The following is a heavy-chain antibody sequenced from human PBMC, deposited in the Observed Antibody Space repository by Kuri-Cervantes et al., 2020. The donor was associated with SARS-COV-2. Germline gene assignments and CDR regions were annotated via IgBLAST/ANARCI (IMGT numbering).Heavy chain of an antibody. V-gene: IGHV1-8*01. Sequence: ASVKVSCKAPETTFPNYDINWVRQATGQGLEWMGMVKTNSGNTLYAQFFQGRVTMTRDTSTSTVYMELSRLRSDDTAVYYCASKFPGVPGSSPGYYYYMDVWGKGTTVTVSS. D-gene: IGHD6-6*01. J-gene: IGHJ6*03. CDR1: ETTFPNYD. CDR3: ASKFPGVPGSSPGYYYYMDV. CDR2: VKTNSGNT.